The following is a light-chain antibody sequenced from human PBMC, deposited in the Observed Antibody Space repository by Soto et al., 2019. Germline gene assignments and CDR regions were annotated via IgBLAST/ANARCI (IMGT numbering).Light chain of an antibody. CDR1: QSVSSN. Sequence: EIVMTQSPATLSVSPVERATLSCRASQSVSSNLAWYQQKPGQAPRLLIYAASTRATGIPARFSGSGSGTEFTLTISSLQSEDFAVYYCQQYNNWPVFGQGTKVDNK. J-gene: IGKJ1*01. CDR3: QQYNNWPV. CDR2: AAS. V-gene: IGKV3-15*01.